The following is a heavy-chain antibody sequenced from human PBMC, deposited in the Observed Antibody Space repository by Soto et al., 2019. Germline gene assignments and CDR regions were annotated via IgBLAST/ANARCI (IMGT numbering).Heavy chain of an antibody. D-gene: IGHD2-2*02. J-gene: IGHJ6*02. Sequence: QVQLVQSGAEVKKPGASVKVSCKASGYTFTGYYMHWVRQAPGQGLEWMGWINPNSGGTNYAQKFQGWVTMTRDTSISTAYMELSRLRSDDTAVYYCARDSRPFYCSSTSCYTRTPYYYYYGMDVWGQGTTVTVSS. CDR2: INPNSGGT. CDR1: GYTFTGYY. CDR3: ARDSRPFYCSSTSCYTRTPYYYYYGMDV. V-gene: IGHV1-2*04.